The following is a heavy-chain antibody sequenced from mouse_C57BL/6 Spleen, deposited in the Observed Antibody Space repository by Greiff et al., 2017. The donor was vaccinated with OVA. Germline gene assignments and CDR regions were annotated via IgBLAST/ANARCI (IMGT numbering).Heavy chain of an antibody. V-gene: IGHV2-4*01. CDR2: IWSGGST. D-gene: IGHD4-1*01. Sequence: VKLVESGPGLVQPSQSLSITCTVSGFSLTSYGVHWVRQPPGKGLEWLGVIWSGGSTDYNAAFISRLSISKDNSKSQVFFKMNSLQADDTAIYYCAKRGNWDVFDYWGQGTTLTVSS. CDR1: GFSLTSYG. J-gene: IGHJ2*01. CDR3: AKRGNWDVFDY.